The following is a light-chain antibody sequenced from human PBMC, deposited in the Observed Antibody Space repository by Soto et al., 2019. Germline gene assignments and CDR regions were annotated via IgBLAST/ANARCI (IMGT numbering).Light chain of an antibody. CDR2: GVS. V-gene: IGKV3-15*01. CDR1: QSVSCM. J-gene: IGKJ5*01. CDR3: QPYNRYPIT. Sequence: EILMTQSPSLLSVSPGERATLSCRASQSVSCMLAWYQQKPGQVPRLLIYGVSIMLTTFPSRFSGSGSGTDFTLTIIGLQPEDFATYYCQPYNRYPITFGQGTRLEIK.